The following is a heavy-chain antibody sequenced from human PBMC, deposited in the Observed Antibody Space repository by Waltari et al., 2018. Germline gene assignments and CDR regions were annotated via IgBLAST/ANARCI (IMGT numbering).Heavy chain of an antibody. CDR3: ARDYCDRTNCHGMDV. V-gene: IGHV3-30*09. Sequence: QVQLVESGGGVVQPGRSLRLSCAASEFTFSSYAMHWVRQAPGKGLGWGAVISYNERNIYYVDSGGGRFAISRDNSKKMLYLQMNSLSAEDTAVYYCARDYCDRTNCHGMDVWGQGTTVTVSS. D-gene: IGHD3-22*01. J-gene: IGHJ6*02. CDR1: EFTFSSYA. CDR2: ISYNERNI.